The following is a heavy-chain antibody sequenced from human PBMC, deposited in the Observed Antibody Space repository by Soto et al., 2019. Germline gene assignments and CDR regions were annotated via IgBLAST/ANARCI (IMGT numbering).Heavy chain of an antibody. D-gene: IGHD3-3*01. J-gene: IGHJ5*02. CDR1: GFTFSSYG. V-gene: IGHV3-30*18. CDR3: AKPYDFWSGYYGT. Sequence: GGSLRLSCAASGFTFSSYGMHWVRQAPGKGLEWVAVISYDGSNKYYADSVKGRFTISRDNSKNTLYLQMNSLRAEDTAVYYCAKPYDFWSGYYGTWGQGTLVTSPQ. CDR2: ISYDGSNK.